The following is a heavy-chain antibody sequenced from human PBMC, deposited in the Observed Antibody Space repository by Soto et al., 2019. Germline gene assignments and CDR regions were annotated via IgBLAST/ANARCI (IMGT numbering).Heavy chain of an antibody. J-gene: IGHJ6*02. CDR2: INSDGSST. CDR3: ARDPYSSGWYDYYYGMDV. CDR1: GFTFSSYW. V-gene: IGHV3-74*01. D-gene: IGHD6-19*01. Sequence: GGSLRLSCAASGFTFSSYWMHWVRQAPGKGLVWVSRINSDGSSTSYADSVKGRFTISRDNAKNTLYLQMNSLRAEDTAVYYCARDPYSSGWYDYYYGMDVWGQGTTVTVSS.